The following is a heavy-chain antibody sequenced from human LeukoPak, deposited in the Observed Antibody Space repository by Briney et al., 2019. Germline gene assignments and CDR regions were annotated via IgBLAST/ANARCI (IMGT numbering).Heavy chain of an antibody. J-gene: IGHJ4*02. CDR2: INSDGRST. CDR1: GFTFSSYR. Sequence: GGSLRLSCAASGFTFSSYRMYWVRQAPGKGLVWVSRINSDGRSTTYADSVKGRFTISRDNSKNTLYLQMNSLRAEDTAVYYCAKGRWELSYWGQGTLVTVSS. CDR3: AKGRWELSY. V-gene: IGHV3-74*01. D-gene: IGHD1-26*01.